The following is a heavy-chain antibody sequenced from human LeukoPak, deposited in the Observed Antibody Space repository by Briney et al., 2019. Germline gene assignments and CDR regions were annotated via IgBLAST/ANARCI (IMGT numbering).Heavy chain of an antibody. CDR3: ARDWAVTAIREYDAFDI. CDR1: GFTVSSNY. D-gene: IGHD2-21*02. CDR2: IYSGGST. Sequence: GGSLRLSCAASGFTVSSNYMSWVRQAPGKGLEGVSGIYSGGSTYYADSVKGRFTISRDNSKNTLYLQMNSLRAEDTAVYYCARDWAVTAIREYDAFDIWGQGTMVTVSS. J-gene: IGHJ3*02. V-gene: IGHV3-66*01.